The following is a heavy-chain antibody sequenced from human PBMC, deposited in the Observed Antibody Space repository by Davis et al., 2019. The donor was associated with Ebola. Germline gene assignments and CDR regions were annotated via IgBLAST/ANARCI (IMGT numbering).Heavy chain of an antibody. CDR3: AKLELRGY. J-gene: IGHJ4*02. Sequence: GGSLRLSCSASGFPFSSYGMHWVRQAPGKGLEYVASISGNGGSTYYADSVKGRFTISRDNSKNTLYLQMNSLRAEDTAVYYCAKLELRGYWGQGTLVTVSS. D-gene: IGHD1-26*01. CDR1: GFPFSSYG. V-gene: IGHV3-64*04. CDR2: ISGNGGST.